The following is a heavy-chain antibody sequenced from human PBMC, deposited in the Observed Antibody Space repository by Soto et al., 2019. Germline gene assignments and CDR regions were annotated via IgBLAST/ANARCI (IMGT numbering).Heavy chain of an antibody. CDR3: QRRGYGDFFDY. V-gene: IGHV5-51*01. CDR1: GYSFTSYW. D-gene: IGHD4-17*01. J-gene: IGHJ4*02. CDR2: IYPGDSDT. Sequence: GESLKISCKDSGYSFTSYWNGWVRQMSGKGLEWMGIIYPGDSDTRYSPSFQGQVTISADKSISTAYLQWSRLKASDTAMYYCQRRGYGDFFDYWVQGTLVTVS.